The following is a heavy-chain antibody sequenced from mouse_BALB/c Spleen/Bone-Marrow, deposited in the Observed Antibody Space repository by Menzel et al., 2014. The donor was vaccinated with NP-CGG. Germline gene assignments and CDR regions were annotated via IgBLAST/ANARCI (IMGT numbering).Heavy chain of an antibody. CDR1: GFTFTDYY. D-gene: IGHD1-1*01. J-gene: IGHJ2*01. V-gene: IGHV7-3*02. CDR3: ARDRGGLLFDY. Sequence: DVKLVESGGGLVQPGGSLRLSCATSGFTFTDYYMNWVRQPPGKALEWLGFIRNKANGYTTEYSASVKGRFTISRDNSQSILYLQRNTLGAEDSATYYCARDRGGLLFDYWGQGTTLTVST. CDR2: IRNKANGYTT.